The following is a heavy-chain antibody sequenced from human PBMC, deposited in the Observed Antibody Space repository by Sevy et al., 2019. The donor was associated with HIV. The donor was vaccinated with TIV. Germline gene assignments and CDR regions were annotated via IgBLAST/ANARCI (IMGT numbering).Heavy chain of an antibody. CDR3: ARDRDGTSGFFDS. Sequence: GGSLRLSCAASGFTFSRYAMHWVRQAPGKGLEWVALTSYDGSNKYYADSVKGRFTISRDNSKNTLFLQMNSLRPEDTAVYYCARDRDGTSGFFDSWAREPWSPSPQ. V-gene: IGHV3-30-3*01. CDR2: TSYDGSNK. CDR1: GFTFSRYA. D-gene: IGHD5-12*01. J-gene: IGHJ4*02.